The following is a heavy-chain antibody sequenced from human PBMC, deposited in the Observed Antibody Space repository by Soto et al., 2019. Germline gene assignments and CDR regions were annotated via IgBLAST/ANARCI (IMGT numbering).Heavy chain of an antibody. J-gene: IGHJ4*02. CDR1: VGTFSSYA. CDR3: AREFWSGTFDY. Sequence: SVKVSCNAYVGTFSSYAISWVRQAPGQGLEWMGGIIPIFGTANYAQKFQGRVTITADESTSTAYMELSSLRSEDTAVYYCAREFWSGTFDYWGQGTLVTVSS. CDR2: IIPIFGTA. D-gene: IGHD3-3*01. V-gene: IGHV1-69*13.